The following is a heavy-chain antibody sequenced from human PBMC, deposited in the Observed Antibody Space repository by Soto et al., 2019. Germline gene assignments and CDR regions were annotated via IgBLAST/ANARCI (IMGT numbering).Heavy chain of an antibody. J-gene: IGHJ4*02. CDR1: GFTFSTST. Sequence: GGSLRLSCAASGFTFSTSTMNWVRQAPGQGLEWVSSISSTSAYTYYAASVKGRFTISRDNAKNSLYLQMNSLRAGDTAVYYCARVGSPGYCSGGYCPPPDYWGQGTLVTVSA. D-gene: IGHD2-15*01. CDR3: ARVGSPGYCSGGYCPPPDY. CDR2: ISSTSAYT. V-gene: IGHV3-21*01.